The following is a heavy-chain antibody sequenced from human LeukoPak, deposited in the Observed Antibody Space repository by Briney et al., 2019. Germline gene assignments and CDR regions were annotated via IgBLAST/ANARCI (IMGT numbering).Heavy chain of an antibody. V-gene: IGHV3-53*01. CDR1: RFTLSRNY. CDR3: ARVSNFDWLLSRNWFDP. CDR2: IYSGDST. J-gene: IGHJ5*02. Sequence: VLSLTLSCAASRFTLSRNYMSWLRQAPGKGRDGVSVIYSGDSTYYPDSVTVRFTISSDNSKNTLYVQMNSLRAEDTAVYYCARVSNFDWLLSRNWFDPWGQGTLVTVSS. D-gene: IGHD3-9*01.